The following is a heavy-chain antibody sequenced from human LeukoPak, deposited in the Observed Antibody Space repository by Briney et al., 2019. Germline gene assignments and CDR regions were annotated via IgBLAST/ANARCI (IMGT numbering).Heavy chain of an antibody. D-gene: IGHD3-3*01. J-gene: IGHJ4*02. CDR3: SRTLFGMVNY. V-gene: IGHV3-74*01. Sequence: PGASLRLPCAASGFTFSSYWMHWVSQAPGKGLVWVSRINSDGSTTSYMDSVKGRFTISRDNAKNTVYLQMNSLRADDTAVYYCSRTLFGMVNYWGQGTLVIVSS. CDR2: INSDGSTT. CDR1: GFTFSSYW.